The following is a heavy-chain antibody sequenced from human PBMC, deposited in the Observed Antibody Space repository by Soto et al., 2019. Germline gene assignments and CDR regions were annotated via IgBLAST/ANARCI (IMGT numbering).Heavy chain of an antibody. V-gene: IGHV4-31*03. J-gene: IGHJ6*02. CDR1: AGFISRGCYC. D-gene: IGHD1-7*01. Sequence: TLRHTYTVSAGFISRGCYCGSWIRQHPGKGLEWVGYIYYSGSTYYNPSLKSRVTISVDTSKNQFSLKLSSVTAADTAVYYCARDSIGTTHYYYYGMDVWGQGPTVT. CDR3: ARDSIGTTHYYYYGMDV. CDR2: IYYSGST.